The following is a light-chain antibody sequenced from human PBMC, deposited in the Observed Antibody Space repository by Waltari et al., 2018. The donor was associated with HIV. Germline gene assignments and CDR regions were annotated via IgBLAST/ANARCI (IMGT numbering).Light chain of an antibody. Sequence: QTVVTQEPSVAVSPGGTVTRTCGLCFGTGRRPNYPSWYQQPPGQAPRTLIYNTTTRSSGVPDRFSGSILGIKAALTITGAQADDDSDYYCVLYMGSGIWLFGGGTKLTVL. V-gene: IGLV8-61*01. J-gene: IGLJ3*02. CDR3: VLYMGSGIWL. CDR2: NTT. CDR1: FGTGRRPNY.